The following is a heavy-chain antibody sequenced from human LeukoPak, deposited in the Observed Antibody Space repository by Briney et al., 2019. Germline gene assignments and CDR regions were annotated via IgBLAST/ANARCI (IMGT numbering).Heavy chain of an antibody. Sequence: SETLSLTCTVSGGSISSGDYYWSWIRQPPGKGLEWIGYIHYRGSTYYNPSLRSRVTMSVDTSKNQFSLKLSSVTAADTAVYYCARYGSGSRRFDPWGQGTLVTVSS. J-gene: IGHJ5*02. V-gene: IGHV4-30-4*01. CDR1: GGSISSGDYY. CDR3: ARYGSGSRRFDP. D-gene: IGHD3-10*01. CDR2: IHYRGST.